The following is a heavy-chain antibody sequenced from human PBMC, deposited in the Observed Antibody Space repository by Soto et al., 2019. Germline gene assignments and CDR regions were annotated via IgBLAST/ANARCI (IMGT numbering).Heavy chain of an antibody. Sequence: GGSLRLSCAASGFTFSSYWMHWVRQAPGKGLVWVSRINTDGLTTSYADSVKGRFTISRDNAKNTLYLQMNSLRAEDTAVYYCARAAAGPNWFDPWGQGTLVTVSS. D-gene: IGHD6-13*01. CDR1: GFTFSSYW. J-gene: IGHJ5*02. V-gene: IGHV3-74*01. CDR2: INTDGLTT. CDR3: ARAAAGPNWFDP.